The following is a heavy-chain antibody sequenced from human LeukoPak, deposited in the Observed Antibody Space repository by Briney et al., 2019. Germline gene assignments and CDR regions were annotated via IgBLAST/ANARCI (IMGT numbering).Heavy chain of an antibody. V-gene: IGHV1-2*04. Sequence: ASVKVSCKASGYTFTGYYMHWVRQAPGQGLEWMGWINPNSGGTNYAQKFQGWVTMTRDTSTSTAYMELSRLRSDDTAVYYCAREGSGYYDSSGTFDYWGQGTLVTVSS. J-gene: IGHJ4*02. CDR2: INPNSGGT. CDR1: GYTFTGYY. D-gene: IGHD3-22*01. CDR3: AREGSGYYDSSGTFDY.